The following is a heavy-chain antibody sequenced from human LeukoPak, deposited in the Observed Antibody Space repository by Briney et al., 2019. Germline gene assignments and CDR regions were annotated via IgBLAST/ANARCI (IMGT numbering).Heavy chain of an antibody. CDR1: GFTFRQYG. CDR2: ISYDGSNE. CDR3: AKDGYCSAGSCYSNFFDY. Sequence: GGSLRLSCAASGFTFRQYGMHWVRQAPSKGLEWVAIISYDGSNEYYADSVKGRFTISRDNSKNTLYLQMNSLRTEDTAVYFCAKDGYCSAGSCYSNFFDYWGQGTLVTVSS. D-gene: IGHD2-15*01. V-gene: IGHV3-30*18. J-gene: IGHJ4*02.